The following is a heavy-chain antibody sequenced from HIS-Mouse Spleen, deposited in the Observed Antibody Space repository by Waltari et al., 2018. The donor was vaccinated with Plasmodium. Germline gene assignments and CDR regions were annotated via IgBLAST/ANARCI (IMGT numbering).Heavy chain of an antibody. Sequence: QVQLQESGPGLVQPSETLSLTSPVSGGSIRSYDWSWTLQPPGKGLEWIGYIYYSGSTNYNPSLKSRVTISVDTSKNQFSLKLSSVTAADTAVYYCARVGRRIWGAFDIWGQGTMVTVSS. CDR3: ARVGRRIWGAFDI. J-gene: IGHJ3*02. D-gene: IGHD3-16*01. CDR2: IYYSGST. V-gene: IGHV4-59*01. CDR1: GGSIRSYD.